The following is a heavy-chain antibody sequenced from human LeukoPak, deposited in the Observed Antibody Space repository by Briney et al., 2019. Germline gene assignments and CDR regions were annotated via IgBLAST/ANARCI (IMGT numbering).Heavy chain of an antibody. D-gene: IGHD3-3*01. J-gene: IGHJ4*02. V-gene: IGHV4-34*01. CDR3: ARGLWSGYYLDY. CDR2: INHSGST. Sequence: SETLSLTCAVYGGSFSGYYWSGIRQPPGKGLEWIGEINHSGSTNYNPSLKSRVTISVDTSKNQFSLKLSSVTAADTAVYYCARGLWSGYYLDYWGQGTLVTVSS. CDR1: GGSFSGYY.